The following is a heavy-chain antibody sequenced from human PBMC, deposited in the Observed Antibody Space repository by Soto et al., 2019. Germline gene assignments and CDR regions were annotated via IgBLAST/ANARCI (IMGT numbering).Heavy chain of an antibody. CDR3: AKEGPITNWYFDY. Sequence: QVQLVESEGGVVQPGRSLRLSCTASGFTFSNYGMHWVRQAPGKGLEWVTVISYDGNVAYYADSAKGRFTSSRDNSKNTLYLQMNSLRTEDKAVYYCAKEGPITNWYFDYWGQGTLVTVSS. D-gene: IGHD1-1*01. CDR2: ISYDGNVA. CDR1: GFTFSNYG. V-gene: IGHV3-30*18. J-gene: IGHJ4*02.